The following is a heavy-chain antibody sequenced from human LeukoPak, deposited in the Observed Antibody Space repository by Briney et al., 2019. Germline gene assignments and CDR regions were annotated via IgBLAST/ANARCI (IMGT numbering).Heavy chain of an antibody. J-gene: IGHJ2*01. D-gene: IGHD4/OR15-4a*01. CDR2: ISAYNGHR. Sequence: ASVKVSCKASGYTFTSYGISWVRQAPGQGLEWLGCISAYNGHRNYAQKVQGRVTVTTDTSTSTAYMELRSLRSDDTAVYYCARGGDGGNYYWYLDLWGRGTLITVSS. V-gene: IGHV1-18*01. CDR3: ARGGDGGNYYWYLDL. CDR1: GYTFTSYG.